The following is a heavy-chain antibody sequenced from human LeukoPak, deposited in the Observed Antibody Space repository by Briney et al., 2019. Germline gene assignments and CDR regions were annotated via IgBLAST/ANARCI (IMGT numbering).Heavy chain of an antibody. V-gene: IGHV3-23*01. CDR2: ISGRDGRT. Sequence: QTGGSLRLSCAASGFTVSSNYMSWVRQAPGRGLEWVSAISGRDGRTYYTDSVKGRFTISRDNSRDTLYLQMNSLRAEDTAVYYCSTSPSFGSSWYQFNYWGQGTLVTVSS. CDR3: STSPSFGSSWYQFNY. J-gene: IGHJ4*02. CDR1: GFTVSSNY. D-gene: IGHD6-13*01.